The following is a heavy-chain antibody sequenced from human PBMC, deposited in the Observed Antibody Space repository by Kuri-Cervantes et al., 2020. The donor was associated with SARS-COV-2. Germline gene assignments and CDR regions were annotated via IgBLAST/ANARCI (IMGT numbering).Heavy chain of an antibody. CDR2: INHSGST. J-gene: IGHJ6*02. D-gene: IGHD2-2*01. V-gene: IGHV4-34*01. CDR1: GGSISSYY. CDR3: ASIVVVPAASGYYYYYGMDV. Sequence: SETLSLTCTVSGGSISSYYWSWIRQPPGKGLEWIGEINHSGSTNYNPSLKSRVTISVDTSKNQFSLKLSSVTAADTAVYYCASIVVVPAASGYYYYYGMDVRGQGTTVTVSS.